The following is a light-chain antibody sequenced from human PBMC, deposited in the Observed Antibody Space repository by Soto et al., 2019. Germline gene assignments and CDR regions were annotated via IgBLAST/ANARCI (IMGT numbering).Light chain of an antibody. Sequence: QSALSQPASVSGSPGQSITISCTGTSSDVGSNNLVSWYQQHPGKAPKLMIYEVSKRPSGISNRFSGSKSGNTASLTISGLQAEDEADYYCSSYACRSASYVFGAGTKLTVL. CDR2: EVS. CDR1: SSDVGSNNL. CDR3: SSYACRSASYV. V-gene: IGLV2-23*02. J-gene: IGLJ1*01.